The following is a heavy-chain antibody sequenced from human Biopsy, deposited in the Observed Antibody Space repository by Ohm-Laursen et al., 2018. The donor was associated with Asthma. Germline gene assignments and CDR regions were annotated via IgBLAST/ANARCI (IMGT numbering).Heavy chain of an antibody. J-gene: IGHJ4*02. CDR2: INPVFGTT. Sequence: SVKVSCKSLGGTFNTYVIGWVRQAPGQGLEWMGGINPVFGTTTYPQKFQDRVTITADDSTSTVYMELSSLRSEGTAVYYCARKAGSCISRTCYSLDFWGQGTLVTVSS. D-gene: IGHD2-2*01. CDR3: ARKAGSCISRTCYSLDF. V-gene: IGHV1-69*13. CDR1: GGTFNTYV.